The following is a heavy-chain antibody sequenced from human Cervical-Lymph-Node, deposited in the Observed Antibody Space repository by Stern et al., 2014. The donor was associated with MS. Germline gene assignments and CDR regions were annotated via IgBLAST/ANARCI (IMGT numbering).Heavy chain of an antibody. D-gene: IGHD5-18*01. CDR3: ARARRAAMVLYFDY. V-gene: IGHV1-69*01. CDR1: GGTFSSYA. Sequence: QVQLVESGAEVKKPGSSVKVSCKASGGTFSSYAISWVRQAPGQGLEWMGGIIPIFGTANYAQKFQGRVTITADESTSTAYMELSSLRSEDTAVYYCARARRAAMVLYFDYWGQGTLVTVSS. J-gene: IGHJ4*02. CDR2: IIPIFGTA.